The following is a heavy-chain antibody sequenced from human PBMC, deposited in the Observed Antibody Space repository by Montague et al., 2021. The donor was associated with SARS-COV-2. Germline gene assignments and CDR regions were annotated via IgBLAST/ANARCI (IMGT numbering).Heavy chain of an antibody. CDR3: ARERRYCSGGSCYSGWFDP. CDR2: IYHSGST. Sequence: SETLSLTCTVSGYSISSGRYWGWIRQPPGKGLEWIGSIYHSGSTYYNPSLKSRVTISVDTSKNQFSLKLSSVTAADTAVYYCARERRYCSGGSCYSGWFDPWGQGTLVTVSS. V-gene: IGHV4-38-2*02. D-gene: IGHD2-15*01. CDR1: GYSISSGRY. J-gene: IGHJ5*02.